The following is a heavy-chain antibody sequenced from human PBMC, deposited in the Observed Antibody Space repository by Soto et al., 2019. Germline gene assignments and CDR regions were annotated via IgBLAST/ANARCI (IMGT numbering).Heavy chain of an antibody. CDR2: IYYSGST. Sequence: PSETLSLTCTVSGVSISSYCWSWIRQPPGKGLEWIGYIYYSGSTNYNPSLKSRVTISVDTSKNQFSLKLSSVTAADTAVYCCARQNSSGGARRPGQFDYWGQGTLVTVSS. J-gene: IGHJ4*02. CDR1: GVSISSYC. CDR3: ARQNSSGGARRPGQFDY. D-gene: IGHD6-19*01. V-gene: IGHV4-59*08.